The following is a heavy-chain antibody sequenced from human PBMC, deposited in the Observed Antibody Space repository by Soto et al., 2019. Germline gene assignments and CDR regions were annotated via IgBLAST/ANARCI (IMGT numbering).Heavy chain of an antibody. J-gene: IGHJ4*02. CDR2: IHYSGTT. CDR1: GTSISSYY. V-gene: IGHV4-59*01. CDR3: ARYNSYAIDY. D-gene: IGHD2-8*01. Sequence: PSETLSLTCTVSGTSISSYYWSWIRQPPGKGLEWIANIHYSGTTNYNPSLASRVTLSVDTSKNQSSLKMTSVTAADRAMYFCARYNSYAIDYWGRGTLVT.